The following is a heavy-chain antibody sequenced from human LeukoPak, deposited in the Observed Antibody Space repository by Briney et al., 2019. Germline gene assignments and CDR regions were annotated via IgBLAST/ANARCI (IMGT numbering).Heavy chain of an antibody. J-gene: IGHJ5*02. CDR1: GYTFTSYY. CDR3: ARDRNDGEVPAANIHGSGGFDP. Sequence: ASVKVSCKASGYTFTSYYMHWVRQAPGQGLEWMGIINPSGGSTSYAQKFQGRVTMTRDTSTSTVYMELSSLRSEDTAVYYCARDRNDGEVPAANIHGSGGFDPWGQGTLVTVSS. CDR2: INPSGGST. D-gene: IGHD2-2*01. V-gene: IGHV1-46*01.